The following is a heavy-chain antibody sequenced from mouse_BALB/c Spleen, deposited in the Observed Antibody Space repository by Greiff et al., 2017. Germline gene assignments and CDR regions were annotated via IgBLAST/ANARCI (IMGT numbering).Heavy chain of an antibody. Sequence: QVQLQQSGAELVKPGASVKLSCKASGYTFTSYWMHWVKQRPGQGLEWIGEINPSNGRTNYNEKFKSKATLTVDKSSSTAYMQLSSLTSEDSAVYYCARSKELRGTDYWGQGTTLTVSS. CDR1: GYTFTSYW. D-gene: IGHD1-1*01. V-gene: IGHV1S81*02. CDR2: INPSNGRT. J-gene: IGHJ2*01. CDR3: ARSKELRGTDY.